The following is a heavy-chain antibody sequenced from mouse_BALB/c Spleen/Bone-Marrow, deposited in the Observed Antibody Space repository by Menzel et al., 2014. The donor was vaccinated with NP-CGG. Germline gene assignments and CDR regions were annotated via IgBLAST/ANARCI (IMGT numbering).Heavy chain of an antibody. D-gene: IGHD2-3*01. J-gene: IGHJ3*01. CDR2: INPDSNAI. V-gene: IGHV4-1*02. CDR1: GSDFSSYW. CDR3: ARIGYYGWFAY. Sequence: EVHLVESGGGLVQPGGSLKLSCAASGSDFSSYWMSWVRQAPGKGLEWIGEINPDSNAINYTPSLKDKFIISRDNAKNTLYLQISKVRSEDTALYYCARIGYYGWFAYWGQGTLVTVSA.